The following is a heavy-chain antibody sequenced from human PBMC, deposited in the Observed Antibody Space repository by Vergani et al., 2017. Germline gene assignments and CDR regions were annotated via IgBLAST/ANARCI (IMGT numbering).Heavy chain of an antibody. J-gene: IGHJ5*02. CDR1: GGSISSYY. Sequence: QVQLQESGPGLVKPSQTLSLTCTVSGGSISSYYWSWIRQPPGKGLEWIGYIYYSGSTNYNPSLKSRVTISVDTSKNQFSLKLSSVTAADTAVYYCARGSPRMVVVPAARARNWFDPWGQGTLVTVSS. V-gene: IGHV4-59*01. D-gene: IGHD2-2*01. CDR3: ARGSPRMVVVPAARARNWFDP. CDR2: IYYSGST.